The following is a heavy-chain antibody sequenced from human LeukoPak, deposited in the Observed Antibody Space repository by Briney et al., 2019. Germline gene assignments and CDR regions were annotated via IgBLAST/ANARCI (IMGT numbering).Heavy chain of an antibody. J-gene: IGHJ4*01. V-gene: IGHV4-4*09. CDR3: ARSRSGSYDY. CDR1: GRSISSYY. D-gene: IGHD1-26*01. Sequence: PSEPLSLTCTVSGRSISSYYWSWIRQPPGKGLEWIGYIYTSWSTIYNPSLKSRVTISVDTSKNQFSLKLSSVTAADTAVYYCARSRSGSYDYWGQGTLVTVSS. CDR2: IYTSWST.